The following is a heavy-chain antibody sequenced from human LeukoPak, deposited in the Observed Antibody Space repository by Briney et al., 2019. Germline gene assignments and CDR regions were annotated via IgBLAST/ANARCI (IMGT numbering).Heavy chain of an antibody. V-gene: IGHV1-18*01. Sequence: ASVKVSCKASGYTFTSYGISWVRQAPGQGLEWMGWISAYNGNTNYAQKFQGRVTMTRNTSISTAYMELSSLRSEDTAVYYCARGGLRPRGAFDIWGQGTMVTVSS. J-gene: IGHJ3*02. CDR1: GYTFTSYG. D-gene: IGHD3-3*01. CDR2: ISAYNGNT. CDR3: ARGGLRPRGAFDI.